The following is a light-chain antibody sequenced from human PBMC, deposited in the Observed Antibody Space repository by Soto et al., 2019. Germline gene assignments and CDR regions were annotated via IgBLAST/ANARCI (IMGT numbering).Light chain of an antibody. CDR1: SSDVGKYDR. Sequence: QSVLTQPPSVPGSPGQSVTISCTGTSSDVGKYDRVSWYQQPPGTAPRLIMYEVTNRPSGVPARFSGSKSGNTASLTISGLQAEDEADYFCSSYTSASRYVFGAGTKVTVL. CDR3: SSYTSASRYV. V-gene: IGLV2-18*02. CDR2: EVT. J-gene: IGLJ1*01.